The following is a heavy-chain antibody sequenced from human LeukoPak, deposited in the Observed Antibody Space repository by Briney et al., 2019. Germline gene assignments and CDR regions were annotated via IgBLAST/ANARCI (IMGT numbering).Heavy chain of an antibody. J-gene: IGHJ4*02. CDR3: ARVDIVVVPAAIPPFDY. Sequence: GGSLRLSCAASGFTFSSYSMNWVRQAPGKGLEWVSSISSSSSHIYYADSVKGRFTISRDNAKNSLYLQMNSLRAEDTAVYYCARVDIVVVPAAIPPFDYWGQGTLVTVSS. D-gene: IGHD2-2*02. CDR1: GFTFSSYS. V-gene: IGHV3-21*01. CDR2: ISSSSSHI.